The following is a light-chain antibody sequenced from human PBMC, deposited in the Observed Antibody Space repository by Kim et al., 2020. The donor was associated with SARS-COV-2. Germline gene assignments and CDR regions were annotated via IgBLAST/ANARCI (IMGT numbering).Light chain of an antibody. CDR2: AGS. J-gene: IGKJ4*01. V-gene: IGKV1-12*01. CDR3: QQGDSYPLT. CDR1: QGISSW. Sequence: DIQMTQSPSSVSASVGDRVTITCRASQGISSWLAWYQQKPGKAPKLLIYAGSSLQSGAPSSFSGSASGTDFLLTISGLQPEAFATYNFQQGDSYPLTFGGEAQRDIK.